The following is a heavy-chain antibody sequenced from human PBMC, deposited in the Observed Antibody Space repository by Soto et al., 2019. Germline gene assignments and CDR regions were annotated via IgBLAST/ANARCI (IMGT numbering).Heavy chain of an antibody. CDR1: GFTFISYS. CDR3: AKKVNSGSGSQYFDY. J-gene: IGHJ4*02. CDR2: FRAGGDDGTT. Sequence: GGSLRLSCVASGFTFISYSISFFRHAACKGLEWVSGFRAGGDDGTTYYADSVKGRFTISRDNSKNTLFLQMNSLRAEDTAIYYCAKKVNSGSGSQYFDYFGQGTLVTVSS. D-gene: IGHD3-10*01. V-gene: IGHV3-23*01.